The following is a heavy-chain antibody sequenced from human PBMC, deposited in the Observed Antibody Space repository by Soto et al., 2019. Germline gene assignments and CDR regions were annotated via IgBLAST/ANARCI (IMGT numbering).Heavy chain of an antibody. CDR1: GFSLTSTAVG. CDR3: AHGSGWLSDY. Sequence: QITLKESGPTLVKPTQTLTLTRSFSGFSLTSTAVGVNWIRQPPGKALEWLALIYWDDDNHFSPSLKSRLSVTKDTSKNQVVLTMTNMDPVDTATYYCAHGSGWLSDYWGQGILVTVSS. V-gene: IGHV2-5*02. J-gene: IGHJ4*02. CDR2: IYWDDDN. D-gene: IGHD6-19*01.